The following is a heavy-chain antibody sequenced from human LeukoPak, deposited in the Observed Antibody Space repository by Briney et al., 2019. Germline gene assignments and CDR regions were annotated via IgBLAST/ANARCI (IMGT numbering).Heavy chain of an antibody. CDR1: GFTVSSNY. V-gene: IGHV3-66*01. CDR3: ARVLTGYYYFDY. J-gene: IGHJ4*02. D-gene: IGHD3-9*01. Sequence: WGSLRLSCAAPGFTVSSNYMSWVRQAPGKGLEWVSVIYSGGSTYYADSVKGRFTISRDNSKNTLYLQMNSLRAEDTAVYYCARVLTGYYYFDYWGQGTLVTVSS. CDR2: IYSGGST.